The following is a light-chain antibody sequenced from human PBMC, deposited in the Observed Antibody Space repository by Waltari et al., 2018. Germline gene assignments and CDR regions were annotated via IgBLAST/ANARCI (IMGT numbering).Light chain of an antibody. Sequence: QAALTQPPSVSGSPGQSVTISCTGASSDIGGYNYVSWYQQDPGKAPKLMIYDVSKRPSGFSVRFSCSKSGNTASLTISGLQAEDEADYYCCSYAGSNTFVFGSGTKLTVL. CDR3: CSYAGSNTFV. CDR2: DVS. V-gene: IGLV2-11*01. CDR1: SSDIGGYNY. J-gene: IGLJ6*01.